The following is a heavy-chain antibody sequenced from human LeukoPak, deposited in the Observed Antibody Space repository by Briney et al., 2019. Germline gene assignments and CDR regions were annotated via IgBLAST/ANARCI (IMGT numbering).Heavy chain of an antibody. J-gene: IGHJ6*03. V-gene: IGHV1-8*03. Sequence: GASVKVSCKASGSTFTSYDINWVRQATGQGLEWMGWMNPNSGNTGYAQKFQGRVTITRNTSISTAYMELSSLRSEDTAVYYCARRAYYCTNGVCHRRYYYYMDVWGKGTTVTVSS. D-gene: IGHD2-8*01. CDR1: GSTFTSYD. CDR3: ARRAYYCTNGVCHRRYYYYMDV. CDR2: MNPNSGNT.